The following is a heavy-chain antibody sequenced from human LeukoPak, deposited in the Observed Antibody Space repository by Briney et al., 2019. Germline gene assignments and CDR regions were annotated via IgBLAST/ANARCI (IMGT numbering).Heavy chain of an antibody. CDR1: GGSISGSTYY. J-gene: IGHJ4*02. CDR3: ASRGYRD. CDR2: IYYSGST. Sequence: SETLSLTCTVSGGSISGSTYYWGWIRQPPGKGLEWIGSIYYSGSTYYSPSLKSRVTISVDTSKNQFSLSLSSVTAADTAVYYCASRGYRDWGQGTLVTVSA. V-gene: IGHV4-39*01. D-gene: IGHD5-12*01.